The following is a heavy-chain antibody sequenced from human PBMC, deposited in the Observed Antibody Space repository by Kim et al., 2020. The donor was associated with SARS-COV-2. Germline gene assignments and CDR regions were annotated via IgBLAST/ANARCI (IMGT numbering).Heavy chain of an antibody. D-gene: IGHD1-7*01. CDR3: ASRYNWNYVRDY. Sequence: GGSLRLSCAASGFTFSSYAMHWVRQAPGKGLEWVAVISYDGSNKYYADSVKGRFTISRDNSKNTLYLQMNSLRAEDTAVYYCASRYNWNYVRDYWGQGTLVTVSS. J-gene: IGHJ4*02. CDR1: GFTFSSYA. V-gene: IGHV3-30-3*01. CDR2: ISYDGSNK.